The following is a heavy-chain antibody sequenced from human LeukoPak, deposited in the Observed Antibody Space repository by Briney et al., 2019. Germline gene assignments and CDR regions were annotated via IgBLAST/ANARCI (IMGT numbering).Heavy chain of an antibody. CDR2: ISSSSSYT. Sequence: GGSLRLSCAASGFTFSDYYMSWIRQAPGKGLERVSYISSSSSYTNYADSVKGRFTISRDNAKNSLYLQMNSLRAEDTAVYYCAREAYYGSGVRFSYYYGMDVWGQGTTVTVSS. D-gene: IGHD3-10*01. CDR3: AREAYYGSGVRFSYYYGMDV. J-gene: IGHJ6*02. CDR1: GFTFSDYY. V-gene: IGHV3-11*05.